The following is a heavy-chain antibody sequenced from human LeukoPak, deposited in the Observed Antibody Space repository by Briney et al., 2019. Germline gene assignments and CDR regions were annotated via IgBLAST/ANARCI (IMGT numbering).Heavy chain of an antibody. V-gene: IGHV3-74*01. J-gene: IGHJ4*02. CDR2: VSPDGTNT. CDR3: SSFLMGAPN. D-gene: IGHD1-26*01. Sequence: GGSLRLSCVASGSTFSSSWMHWVRQAPGKGLVWVSHVSPDGTNTTYADSVKGRFTISRDNAKNTLYLQMTSLRAEDTAVYYCSSFLMGAPNWGQGTLVTVSS. CDR1: GSTFSSSW.